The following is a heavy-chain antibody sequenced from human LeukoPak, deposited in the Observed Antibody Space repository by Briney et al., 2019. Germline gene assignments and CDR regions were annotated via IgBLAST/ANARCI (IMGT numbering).Heavy chain of an antibody. D-gene: IGHD2-8*01. CDR2: IYPGDSDA. J-gene: IGHJ4*01. CDR3: ATQYAQFYDF. CDR1: GYTFDKYW. Sequence: RSGESLKISCKGSGYTFDKYWISWVRQTPGKALEWMGIIYPGDSDARYNPSFQGQVTMSVDKSMSTAYLQWGSLKASDTATYYCATQYAQFYDFWGQGTLVTVSS. V-gene: IGHV5-51*01.